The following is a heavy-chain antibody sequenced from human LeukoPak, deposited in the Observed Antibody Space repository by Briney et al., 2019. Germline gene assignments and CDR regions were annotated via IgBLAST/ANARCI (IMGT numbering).Heavy chain of an antibody. D-gene: IGHD1-26*01. CDR1: GGSISSYY. CDR2: IYTSGST. Sequence: SETLSLTCTVSVSGGSISSYYWSWIRQPAGKGLEWIGRIYTSGSTNYNPSLKSRVTMSVDTSQNQFSLKLSSVTAADTAVYYCARKSGSYPFYNWFDPWGQGTLVTVSS. J-gene: IGHJ5*02. V-gene: IGHV4-4*07. CDR3: ARKSGSYPFYNWFDP.